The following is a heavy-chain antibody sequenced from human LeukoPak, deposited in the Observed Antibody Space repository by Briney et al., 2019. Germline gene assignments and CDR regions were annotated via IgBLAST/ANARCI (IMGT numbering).Heavy chain of an antibody. V-gene: IGHV1-2*02. D-gene: IGHD2-15*01. Sequence: ASVKVSCKASGYTFTGYYMHWVRQAPGQGLEWMGWINPSSGGTNYAQKFQGRVTMTRDTSISTAYMELSRLRSDDTAVYYCARDKGDIVVVVAADDLGVFDYWGQGTLVTVSS. J-gene: IGHJ4*02. CDR3: ARDKGDIVVVVAADDLGVFDY. CDR1: GYTFTGYY. CDR2: INPSSGGT.